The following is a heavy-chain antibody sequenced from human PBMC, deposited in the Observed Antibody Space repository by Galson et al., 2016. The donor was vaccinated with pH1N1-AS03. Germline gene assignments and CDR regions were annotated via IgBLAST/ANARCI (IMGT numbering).Heavy chain of an antibody. J-gene: IGHJ4*02. D-gene: IGHD3-9*01. CDR1: GFTFGDYY. V-gene: IGHV3-11*01. CDR3: ARGWYDIWTGYLVDPFDY. Sequence: SLRLSCAASGFTFGDYYMSWIRQAPGKGLEWISCITSSSGSGSTIYYADSVKGRFTISRDNAKNSLYLKMNSLRADDTAVYFCARGWYDIWTGYLVDPFDYWGQGALVTVSS. CDR2: ITSSSGSGSTI.